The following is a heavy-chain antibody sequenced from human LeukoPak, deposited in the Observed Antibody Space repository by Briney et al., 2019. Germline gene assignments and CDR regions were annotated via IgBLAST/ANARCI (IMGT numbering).Heavy chain of an antibody. CDR2: IYYSGST. CDR1: GGSISSGDYY. V-gene: IGHV4-30-4*01. CDR3: ARDYRTTIILTGSQYGMDV. J-gene: IGHJ6*02. Sequence: PSQTLSLTCTVSGGSISSGDYYWSWIRQPPGKGLEWIGYIYYSGSTYYNPSLKSRVTISVDTSKNQFSLKLSSVTAADTAVYYCARDYRTTIILTGSQYGMDVWGQGTTVTVSS. D-gene: IGHD3-9*01.